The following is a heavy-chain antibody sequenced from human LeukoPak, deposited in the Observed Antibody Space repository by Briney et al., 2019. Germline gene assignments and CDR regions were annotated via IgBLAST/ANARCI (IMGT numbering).Heavy chain of an antibody. Sequence: SETLSLTCAVYGGSFSGYYWSWIRQPPGKGLEWIGEINHSGSTNYNPSLKSRVTISVDTSKNQFSLKLSSVTAADTAVYYCARQLRGRYFDWSQGFDYWGQGTLVTVSS. J-gene: IGHJ4*02. V-gene: IGHV4-34*01. CDR2: INHSGST. D-gene: IGHD3-9*01. CDR3: ARQLRGRYFDWSQGFDY. CDR1: GGSFSGYY.